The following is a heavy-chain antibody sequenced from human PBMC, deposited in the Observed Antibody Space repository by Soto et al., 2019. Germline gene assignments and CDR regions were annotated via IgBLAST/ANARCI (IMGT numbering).Heavy chain of an antibody. CDR2: ISGSGSST. Sequence: GGSLRLSCAASGFTFSSCAMSWVRQAPGKGLEWVSVISGSGSSTSYADFVKGRFTISRDNPKNTLYLQMNSLRAEDTAVYYCARLTGYSSSRRPFDYWGQGTLVTVSS. J-gene: IGHJ4*02. CDR1: GFTFSSCA. V-gene: IGHV3-23*01. D-gene: IGHD6-13*01. CDR3: ARLTGYSSSRRPFDY.